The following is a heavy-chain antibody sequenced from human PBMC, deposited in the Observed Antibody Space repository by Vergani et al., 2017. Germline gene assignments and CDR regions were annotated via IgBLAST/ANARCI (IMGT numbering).Heavy chain of an antibody. V-gene: IGHV3-7*01. CDR3: ARVSGYYDRYYYYGMDV. J-gene: IGHJ6*02. CDR2: IKQDGSEK. D-gene: IGHD3-22*01. CDR1: GFTFSSYW. Sequence: EVQLVESGGGLVQPGGSLRLSCAASGFTFSSYWMSWVRQAPGKGLEWVANIKQDGSEKYYVDSVKGRFTISRDNAKNSLYLQMNSLRAEDTAVYYCARVSGYYDRYYYYGMDVWGQGTTVTVSS.